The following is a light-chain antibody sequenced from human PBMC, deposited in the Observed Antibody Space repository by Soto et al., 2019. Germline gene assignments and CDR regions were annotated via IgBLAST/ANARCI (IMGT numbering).Light chain of an antibody. J-gene: IGLJ1*01. CDR3: GYWDSSLSAYV. CDR2: DSD. Sequence: QSVLTQPPSVSAAPGQWDTISCSGNSSNIGGNSVSWYQHLPGTATKLLTYDSDKRPSVIPDRFSGSTSSTSATLGITGFQTGEAADYYCGYWDSSLSAYVFGTGTKVTVL. V-gene: IGLV1-51*01. CDR1: SSNIGGNS.